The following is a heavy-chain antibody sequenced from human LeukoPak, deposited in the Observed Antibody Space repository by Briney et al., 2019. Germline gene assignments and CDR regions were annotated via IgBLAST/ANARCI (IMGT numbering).Heavy chain of an antibody. Sequence: PGGSLRLSCAASGFTFSSYAMSWVRQAPGKGLEWVSAISGSGGSTYYADPVKGRFTISRDNSKNTLYLQMNSLRAEDTAVYYCAKEQNTYYYGSGLNWFDPWGQGTLVTVSS. CDR3: AKEQNTYYYGSGLNWFDP. D-gene: IGHD3-10*01. CDR2: ISGSGGST. V-gene: IGHV3-23*01. J-gene: IGHJ5*02. CDR1: GFTFSSYA.